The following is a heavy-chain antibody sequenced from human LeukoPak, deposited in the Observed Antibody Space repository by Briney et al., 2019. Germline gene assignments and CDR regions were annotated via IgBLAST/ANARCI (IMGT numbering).Heavy chain of an antibody. Sequence: SETLSLTCAVSGYSISSGYFWVWMRQPPGKGLEWIGEISHSGSTYYNPSLKSRVTISVDTSKNQFSLRLSFVTAADTAVYYCARYFSGSYPRFDPWGQGTLVTVSS. D-gene: IGHD1-26*01. CDR3: ARYFSGSYPRFDP. V-gene: IGHV4-38-2*01. CDR1: GYSISSGYF. J-gene: IGHJ5*02. CDR2: ISHSGST.